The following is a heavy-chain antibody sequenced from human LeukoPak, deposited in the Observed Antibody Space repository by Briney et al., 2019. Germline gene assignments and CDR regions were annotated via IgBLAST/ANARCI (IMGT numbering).Heavy chain of an antibody. D-gene: IGHD1-14*01. V-gene: IGHV3-74*01. J-gene: IGHJ4*02. CDR3: AREIRNQNDY. CDR2: INSDGSST. CDR1: GLTFSSYW. Sequence: SGGSLRLSCAASGLTFSSYWMHWVRQAPGKGLVWVSRINSDGSSTSYADSVKGRFTISRDNTKNTLYLQMTSLRAEDSAVYYCAREIRNQNDYWGQGTLVTVSS.